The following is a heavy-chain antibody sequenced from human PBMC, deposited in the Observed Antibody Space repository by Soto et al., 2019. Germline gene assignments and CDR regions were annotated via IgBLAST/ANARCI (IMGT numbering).Heavy chain of an antibody. CDR2: IYYTGSA. D-gene: IGHD7-27*01. Sequence: SETLSLTCKVSGGALDRGGYYWCWIRQHPGEGLEWIGHIYYTGSAYYKPSLKSRVSMSIDTSQNQFSLELISVTAADTAVYYCARVGTSYARRGLDVWGQGTTVTVSS. V-gene: IGHV4-31*03. CDR1: GGALDRGGYY. J-gene: IGHJ6*02. CDR3: ARVGTSYARRGLDV.